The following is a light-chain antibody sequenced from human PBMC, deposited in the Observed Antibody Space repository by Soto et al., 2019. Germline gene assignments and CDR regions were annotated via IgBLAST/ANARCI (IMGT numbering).Light chain of an antibody. CDR1: SSNIGAGYD. CDR2: GNS. J-gene: IGLJ2*01. Sequence: QSVLTQPPSVSGAPGQRVTISCTGSSSNIGAGYDVHWYQPLPGTAPKLLIYGNSNRPSGVPDRFSGSKSGTSASLAITGLQAEDEADYYCQSYDSSLSGKGVVFGGGTKLTVL. CDR3: QSYDSSLSGKGVV. V-gene: IGLV1-40*01.